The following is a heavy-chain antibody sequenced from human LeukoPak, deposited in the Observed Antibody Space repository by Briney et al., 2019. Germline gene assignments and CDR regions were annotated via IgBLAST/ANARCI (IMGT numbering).Heavy chain of an antibody. D-gene: IGHD1-26*01. Sequence: GGSLRLSCAASGFTFTNFAMSWVRQAPGKGLEWVASISGSGSTTYYADSVKGRFTISRDNSKNTLSLQMNSLRAEDTAVYYCAKDGVRGALDAFDIWGQGTMVTVSS. CDR1: GFTFTNFA. J-gene: IGHJ3*02. V-gene: IGHV3-23*01. CDR3: AKDGVRGALDAFDI. CDR2: ISGSGSTT.